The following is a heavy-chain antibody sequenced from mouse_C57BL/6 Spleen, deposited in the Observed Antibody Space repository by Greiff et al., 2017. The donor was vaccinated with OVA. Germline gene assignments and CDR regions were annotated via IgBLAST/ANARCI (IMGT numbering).Heavy chain of an antibody. D-gene: IGHD1-1*01. V-gene: IGHV5-9-1*02. Sequence: EVKLVESGEGLVKPGGSLKLSCAASGFTFSSYAMSWVRQTPEKRLEWVAYISSGGDYIYYADTVKGRFTISRDNARNTLYLQMSSLKSEDTAMYYCTREGIYYYGSREKNTSSGYDWFAYWGQGTLVTVSA. CDR3: TREGIYYYGSREKNTSSGYDWFAY. J-gene: IGHJ3*01. CDR2: ISSGGDYI. CDR1: GFTFSSYA.